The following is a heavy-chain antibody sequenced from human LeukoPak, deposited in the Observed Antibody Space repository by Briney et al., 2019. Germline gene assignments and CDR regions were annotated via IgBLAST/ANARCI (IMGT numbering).Heavy chain of an antibody. CDR1: GFTFSSYA. J-gene: IGHJ4*02. D-gene: IGHD6-13*01. CDR2: ISGSGGST. Sequence: ETGGSLRLSCAASGFTFSSYAMSWVRQAPGKGLEWVSAISGSGGSTYYADSVKGRFTISRDNSKNTLYLQMNSLRIEDTAIYYCAPRDQHLGEPDSWGQGTLVTVSS. V-gene: IGHV3-23*01. CDR3: APRDQHLGEPDS.